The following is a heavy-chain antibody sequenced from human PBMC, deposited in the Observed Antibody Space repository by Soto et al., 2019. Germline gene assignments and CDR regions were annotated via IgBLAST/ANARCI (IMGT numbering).Heavy chain of an antibody. D-gene: IGHD5-18*01. Sequence: SETLSLTCTVSGGSISSYYWSWIRQPPGKGLEWIGYIYYSGSTNYNPSLKSRVTISVDTSKNQFSLKLSSVTAADTAVYYCASAYIRRGYSYGLEYWGQGTLVTVSS. J-gene: IGHJ4*02. V-gene: IGHV4-59*01. CDR1: GGSISSYY. CDR3: ASAYIRRGYSYGLEY. CDR2: IYYSGST.